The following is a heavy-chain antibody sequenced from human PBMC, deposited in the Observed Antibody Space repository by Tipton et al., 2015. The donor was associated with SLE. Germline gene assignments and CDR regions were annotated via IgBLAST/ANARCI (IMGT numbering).Heavy chain of an antibody. CDR3: AREPVYYYYYMDV. Sequence: TLSLTCTVSGGSITGGNYYWGWIHQPPGKGLEWIGIIYYSGSTYYNPSLKSRVTISIGTSKNQFSLKLSSVTAADTAVYYCAREPVYYYYYMDVWGKGTTVTVSS. J-gene: IGHJ6*03. CDR2: IYYSGST. CDR1: GGSITGGNYY. V-gene: IGHV4-39*07.